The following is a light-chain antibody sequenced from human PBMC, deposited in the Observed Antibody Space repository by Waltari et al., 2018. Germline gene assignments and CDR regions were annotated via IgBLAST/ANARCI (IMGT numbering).Light chain of an antibody. CDR1: QSVTRAL. CDR3: QHYVRLPAT. V-gene: IGKV3-20*01. CDR2: GAS. Sequence: IFLTQSPATRSLSPGERPTLSCRASQSVTRALAWYQQKPGQAPRLLIYGASNRATGIPDRFSGSGSGTDFSLTISRLEPEDFAVYYCQHYVRLPATFGQGTKVEIK. J-gene: IGKJ1*01.